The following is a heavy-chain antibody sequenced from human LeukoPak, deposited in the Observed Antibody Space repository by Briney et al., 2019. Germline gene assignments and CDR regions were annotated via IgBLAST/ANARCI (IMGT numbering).Heavy chain of an antibody. CDR1: GASIISNNW. J-gene: IGHJ4*02. D-gene: IGHD4-17*01. CDR2: IWHSGTT. CDR3: MGADYGGH. Sequence: PSETLSLTCAVSGASIISNNWWSWVRQPSGKGLEWIGEIWHSGTTNYNPSLKSRVTISVDKSKNQFSLKLHSVTAADTAVYYCMGADYGGHWGQGTLVTVSS. V-gene: IGHV4-4*02.